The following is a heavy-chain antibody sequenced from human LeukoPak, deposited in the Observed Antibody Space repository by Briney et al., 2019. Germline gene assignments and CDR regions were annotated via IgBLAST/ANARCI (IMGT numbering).Heavy chain of an antibody. D-gene: IGHD5-12*01. Sequence: NPSETLSLTCTVSGGSISSSSYYWGWIRQPPGKGLEWIGSMYYSGSTYHNPSLKSRVTISVDTSKNQFSLKLNSVTAADTAVYYCASIVATITGAFDIWGQGTMVTVSS. CDR1: GGSISSSSYY. J-gene: IGHJ3*02. CDR2: MYYSGST. V-gene: IGHV4-39*01. CDR3: ASIVATITGAFDI.